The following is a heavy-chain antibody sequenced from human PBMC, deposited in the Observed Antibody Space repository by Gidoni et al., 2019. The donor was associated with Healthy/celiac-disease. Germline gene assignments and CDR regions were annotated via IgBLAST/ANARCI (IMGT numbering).Heavy chain of an antibody. CDR1: GFTFSSYS. CDR3: ARVPCSSTSCYPYFYYYGMDV. V-gene: IGHV3-48*02. J-gene: IGHJ6*02. D-gene: IGHD2-2*01. Sequence: EVQLVESGGGLVQPGGSVRLSCAASGFTFSSYSMHWGRQAPGKGLEWVSYISSSSSTIYYADSVKGRFTISRDNAKNSLYLQMNSLRDEDTAVYYCARVPCSSTSCYPYFYYYGMDVWGQGTTVTVSS. CDR2: ISSSSSTI.